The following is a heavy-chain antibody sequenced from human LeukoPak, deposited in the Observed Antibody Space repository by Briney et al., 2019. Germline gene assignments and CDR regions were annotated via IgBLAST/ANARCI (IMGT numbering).Heavy chain of an antibody. CDR1: GGSISSYY. J-gene: IGHJ6*02. CDR2: IYYSGST. Sequence: PSETLSLTCTVSGGSISSYYWSWIRQPPGKGLEWIGYIYYSGSTNYNPSLKSRVTISVDTSKNQFSLKLSSVTAADTAVYYCARDFGGMDVWGQGTTVTVSS. V-gene: IGHV4-59*01. D-gene: IGHD3-16*01. CDR3: ARDFGGMDV.